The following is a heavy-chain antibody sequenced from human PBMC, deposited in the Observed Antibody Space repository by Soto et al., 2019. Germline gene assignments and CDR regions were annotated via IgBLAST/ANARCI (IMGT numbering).Heavy chain of an antibody. CDR3: ARVDPPWYSSSPNGMDV. CDR2: ISAYNGNT. CDR1: GYTFTSYG. V-gene: IGHV1-18*01. Sequence: QVQLVQSGAEVKKPGASVKVSCKASGYTFTSYGISWVRQAPGQGLEWMGWISAYNGNTNYAQKLQGRVTMTTDTSTSTAYMELRSLRSDDTAVYYCARVDPPWYSSSPNGMDVWGQGTTVTVSS. D-gene: IGHD6-6*01. J-gene: IGHJ6*02.